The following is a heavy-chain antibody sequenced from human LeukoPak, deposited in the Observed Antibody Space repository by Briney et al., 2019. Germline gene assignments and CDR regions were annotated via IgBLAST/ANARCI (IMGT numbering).Heavy chain of an antibody. CDR1: GGSISSYY. CDR3: AREYSSSWYVGWFDP. CDR2: IYYSGST. Sequence: PSETLSLTCTVSGGSISSYYLSWIRQPPGKGLEWIGYIYYSGSTNYNPSLKSRVTISVDTSKNQFSLKLSSVTAADTAVYYCAREYSSSWYVGWFDPWGQGTLVTVSS. J-gene: IGHJ5*02. V-gene: IGHV4-59*01. D-gene: IGHD6-13*01.